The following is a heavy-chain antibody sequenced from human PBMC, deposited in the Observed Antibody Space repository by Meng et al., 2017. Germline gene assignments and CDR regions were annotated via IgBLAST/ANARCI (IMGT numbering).Heavy chain of an antibody. CDR2: IWYDGSNK. J-gene: IGHJ4*02. CDR3: ARTEKQWLEIDY. CDR1: GFTFSSYG. Sequence: GESLKISCAASGFTFSSYGMHWVRQAPGKGLEWVAVIWYDGSNKYYADSVKGRFTISRDNSRNTLYLQMNSLRAEDTAVYYCARTEKQWLEIDYWGQGTLVTVSS. D-gene: IGHD6-19*01. V-gene: IGHV3-33*01.